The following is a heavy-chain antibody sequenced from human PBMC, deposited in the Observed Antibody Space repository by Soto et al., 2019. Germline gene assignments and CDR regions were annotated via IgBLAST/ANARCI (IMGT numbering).Heavy chain of an antibody. Sequence: EMQLVESGGGLVKPGGSLRLSCAASGFTFSTYGMNWVRQAPGKGLAWVSSISSGSEYIYYADSLKGRLTISRDNARNSRYLQLNSLRAEDTAVYYCATDGAAGSVMEVWGQGTTVTVSS. CDR1: GFTFSTYG. V-gene: IGHV3-21*01. CDR2: ISSGSEYI. J-gene: IGHJ6*02. D-gene: IGHD6-13*01. CDR3: ATDGAAGSVMEV.